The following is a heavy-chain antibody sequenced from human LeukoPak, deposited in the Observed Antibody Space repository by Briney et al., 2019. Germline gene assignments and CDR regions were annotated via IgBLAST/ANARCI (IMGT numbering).Heavy chain of an antibody. CDR2: ISWNSGSI. V-gene: IGHV3-9*01. CDR3: AKDIGGPFDY. Sequence: PGGSLRLSCAASGFTFDDYAMHWVRQAPGKGLEWVSGISWNSGSIGYADSVKGRFTISRDNAKNSLYLQMNSLRAEDTALYYCAKDIGGPFDYWGQGTLVTVSS. CDR1: GFTFDDYA. J-gene: IGHJ4*02. D-gene: IGHD3-3*01.